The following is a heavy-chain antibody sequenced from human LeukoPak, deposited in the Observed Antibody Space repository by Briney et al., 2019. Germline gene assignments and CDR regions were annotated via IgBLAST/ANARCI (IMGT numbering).Heavy chain of an antibody. CDR2: MNPNSGRT. J-gene: IGHJ4*02. Sequence: ASVKVSCKASGYTLTSYDINWVRQATGQGLEWMGWMNPNSGRTGYAQNFQGKITITRNTSISTAYMELSSLRSEDTAVYYCTRETSSRYFDYWGQGTLVTVSS. CDR1: GYTLTSYD. V-gene: IGHV1-8*01. CDR3: TRETSSRYFDY.